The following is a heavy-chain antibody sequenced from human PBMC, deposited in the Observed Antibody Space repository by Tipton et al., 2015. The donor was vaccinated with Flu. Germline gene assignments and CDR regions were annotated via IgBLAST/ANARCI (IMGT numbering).Heavy chain of an antibody. CDR1: GYSIRSAYY. CDR2: IYHSGTT. CDR3: ARHTGDSVRGVIDY. Sequence: TLSLTCSVSGYSIRSAYYWGWVRRPPGKGLEWIGTIYHSGTTYYNSSLKSRLTISVDTSKNQFSLRLSSVTAADTAVYYCARHTGDSVRGVIDYWGQGTLVTVSS. D-gene: IGHD3-10*02. V-gene: IGHV4-38-2*01. J-gene: IGHJ4*02.